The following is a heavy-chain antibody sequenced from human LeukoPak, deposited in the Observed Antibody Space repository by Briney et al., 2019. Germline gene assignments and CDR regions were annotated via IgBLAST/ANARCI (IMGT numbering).Heavy chain of an antibody. CDR2: ISAYNGNT. V-gene: IGHV1-18*01. Sequence: ASVKVSSKASVYTFTSYGISWVRQAPGQGLEWMGWISAYNGNTNYAQKLQGRVTMTTDTSTSTAYMELRGLRSDDTAVYYCARGTPSYYYYMDVWGKGTPVTVSS. CDR3: ARGTPSYYYYMDV. D-gene: IGHD1-14*01. CDR1: VYTFTSYG. J-gene: IGHJ6*03.